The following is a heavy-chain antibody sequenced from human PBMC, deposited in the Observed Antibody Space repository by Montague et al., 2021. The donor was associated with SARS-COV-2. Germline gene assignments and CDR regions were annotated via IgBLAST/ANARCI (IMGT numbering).Heavy chain of an antibody. CDR1: GDSVSSNGRA. Sequence: CAISGDSVSSNGRAWDWIRQSPSTGLEWLGRTYYRSKWFYDYAVSPKSRLTIKPDTSKNQFSLKLSSVTAADTAVYYCARVFPRWLQFDPYFDYWGQGTLVTVAS. CDR3: ARVFPRWLQFDPYFDY. D-gene: IGHD5-24*01. CDR2: TYYRSKWFY. J-gene: IGHJ4*02. V-gene: IGHV6-1*01.